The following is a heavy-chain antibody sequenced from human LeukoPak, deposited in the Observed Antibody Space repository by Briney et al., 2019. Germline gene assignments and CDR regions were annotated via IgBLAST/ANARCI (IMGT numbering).Heavy chain of an antibody. Sequence: GSLRLSCAASGFTFSSYGMHWVRQAPGKGLEWVAVIWYDGSNKYYADSVKGRFTISRDNSKNTLYLQMNSLRAEDTAVYYCARDLEYYDSGGKTIWGQGTMVTVSS. CDR1: GFTFSSYG. J-gene: IGHJ3*02. D-gene: IGHD3-22*01. V-gene: IGHV3-33*01. CDR3: ARDLEYYDSGGKTI. CDR2: IWYDGSNK.